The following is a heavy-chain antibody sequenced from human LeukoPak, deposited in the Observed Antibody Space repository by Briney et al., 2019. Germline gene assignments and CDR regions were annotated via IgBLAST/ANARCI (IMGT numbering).Heavy chain of an antibody. CDR3: ARHRSGGSQDDAFDI. Sequence: GGSLRLSCAASGFTFSSYWMSWVRQAPGKGLEWVANIKQDGSEKYYVDSVKGRFTISRQNAKKLVFLQMNSLRAEDTAVYYCARHRSGGSQDDAFDIWGQGTMVTVSS. V-gene: IGHV3-7*01. J-gene: IGHJ3*02. CDR1: GFTFSSYW. CDR2: IKQDGSEK. D-gene: IGHD2-15*01.